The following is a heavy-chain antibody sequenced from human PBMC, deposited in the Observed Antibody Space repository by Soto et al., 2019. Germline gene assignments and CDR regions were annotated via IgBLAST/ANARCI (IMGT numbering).Heavy chain of an antibody. CDR1: GYTFTSYK. CDR2: INPHNGKT. J-gene: IGHJ4*02. V-gene: IGHV1-18*01. D-gene: IGHD3-22*01. CDR3: ARLYSDGSGFYYREFDY. Sequence: QVQLVQSGVDVKKPGASVKVSCEASGYTFTSYKVSWLRQAPGQGLEWMGWINPHNGKTDYAQKVQDRVTMTADTSTSTAYMELRSVRSDDTAMYYCARLYSDGSGFYYREFDYWGQGPLVTVSS.